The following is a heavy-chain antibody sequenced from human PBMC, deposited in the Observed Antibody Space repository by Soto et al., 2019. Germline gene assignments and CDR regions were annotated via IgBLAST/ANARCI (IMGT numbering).Heavy chain of an antibody. CDR3: ARTGPSRWLVQGGFDS. CDR2: INHSGSP. D-gene: IGHD6-19*01. V-gene: IGHV4-34*01. CDR1: GGPFSGYY. J-gene: IGHJ4*02. Sequence: QVQLQQWGAGLSKPSETLSLTCAVYGGPFSGYYWSWIRQPPGQGLEWIGEINHSGSPNYTPSLTSRVTISADTSKNRFSLTLSSVTAADTAVYYCARTGPSRWLVQGGFDSWGQGTLVTVSS.